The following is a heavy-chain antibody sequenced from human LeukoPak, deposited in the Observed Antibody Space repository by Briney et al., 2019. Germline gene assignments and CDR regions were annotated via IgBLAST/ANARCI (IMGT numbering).Heavy chain of an antibody. D-gene: IGHD2-15*01. J-gene: IGHJ5*02. Sequence: SETLSLTCTVSGGSISSSSYSWGWIRQPPGKGLEWIGTIYYSGSTNYNPSLKSRVTISVDTSKNQFSVKLRSVTAADTAVYYCARHGVATWFDPWGQGTLVTVSS. V-gene: IGHV4-39*01. CDR3: ARHGVATWFDP. CDR1: GGSISSSSYS. CDR2: IYYSGST.